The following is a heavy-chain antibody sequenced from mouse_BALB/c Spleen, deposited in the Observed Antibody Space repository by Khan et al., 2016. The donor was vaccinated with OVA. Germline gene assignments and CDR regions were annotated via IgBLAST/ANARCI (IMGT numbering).Heavy chain of an antibody. Sequence: VQLQQSGAELVRPGSSVKISCKASGYSFSRSWMNWVKQRPGQGLEWIGQIYPGNGDTNYNGKFKGKATLTADKSSSTAYVQLTSLTSEDSAVYFCARWGGDGFTYWGLGTLVTVSA. D-gene: IGHD2-13*01. V-gene: IGHV1-80*01. J-gene: IGHJ3*01. CDR3: ARWGGDGFTY. CDR2: IYPGNGDT. CDR1: GYSFSRSW.